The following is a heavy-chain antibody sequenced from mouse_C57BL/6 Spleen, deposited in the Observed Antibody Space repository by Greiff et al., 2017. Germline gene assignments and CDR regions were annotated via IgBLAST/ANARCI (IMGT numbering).Heavy chain of an antibody. Sequence: VQLQQPGAELVKPGASVKMSCKASGYTFTSYWITWVKQRPGQGLEWIGDIYPGSGSTNYNEKFKSKATLTVDTSSSTAYMQLRSLTSEDAAVXYCARRGYYDYENWYFDVWGTGTTVTVSS. J-gene: IGHJ1*03. CDR3: ARRGYYDYENWYFDV. CDR2: IYPGSGST. CDR1: GYTFTSYW. D-gene: IGHD2-4*01. V-gene: IGHV1-55*01.